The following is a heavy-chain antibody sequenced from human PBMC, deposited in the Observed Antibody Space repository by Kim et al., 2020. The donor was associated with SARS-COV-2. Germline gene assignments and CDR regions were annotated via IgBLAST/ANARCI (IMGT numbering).Heavy chain of an antibody. D-gene: IGHD3-10*01. CDR3: SRPLWFGESIDP. CDR2: IYHSGST. CDR1: GYSISSGYY. V-gene: IGHV4-38-2*02. Sequence: SETLSLTCTVSGYSISSGYYWGWIRQPPGKGLEWIGSIYHSGSTYYNPSLKSRVTISVDTSKNQFSLKLSSVTAADTAVYYCSRPLWFGESIDPWVQGT. J-gene: IGHJ5*02.